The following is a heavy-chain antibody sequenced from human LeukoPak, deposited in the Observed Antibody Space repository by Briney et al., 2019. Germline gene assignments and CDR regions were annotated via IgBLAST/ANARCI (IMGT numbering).Heavy chain of an antibody. Sequence: SSETLSLSCAVYGGSFSGYYWSWIRQPPGKGLEWIGEINHSGSTNYNPSLKSRVTISVDTSKNQFSLRLSSVTAADTAVYYCARDGGTPLDYWGQGTLVTVSS. V-gene: IGHV4-34*01. D-gene: IGHD4-23*01. CDR2: INHSGST. CDR1: GGSFSGYY. CDR3: ARDGGTPLDY. J-gene: IGHJ4*01.